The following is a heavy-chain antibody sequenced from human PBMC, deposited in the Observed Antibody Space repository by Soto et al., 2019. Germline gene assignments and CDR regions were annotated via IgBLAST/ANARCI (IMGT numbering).Heavy chain of an antibody. V-gene: IGHV4-39*01. D-gene: IGHD3-10*01. J-gene: IGHJ4*02. CDR1: GGSISSSSYY. Sequence: QLQLQESGPGLVKPSETLSLTCTVSGGSISSSSYYWGWIRQPPGKGLEWIGSIYYSGSTYYNPSLKSRVTISVDTSKNQFSLKLSSVTAADTAVYYCARHSLSWFGELLWVDYWGQGTLVTVSS. CDR3: ARHSLSWFGELLWVDY. CDR2: IYYSGST.